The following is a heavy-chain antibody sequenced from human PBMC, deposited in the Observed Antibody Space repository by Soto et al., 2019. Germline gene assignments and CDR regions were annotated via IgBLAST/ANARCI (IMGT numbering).Heavy chain of an antibody. D-gene: IGHD6-13*01. CDR1: GYTFTSYG. CDR2: ISAYNGNT. J-gene: IGHJ4*02. Sequence: VASVKVSCKASGYTFTSYGISWVRQAPGQGLEWMGWISAYNGNTNYAQKLQGRVTMTTDTSTSTAYMELRSLRSDDTAVYYCAAAAAGTRRLGYWGQGTLVTVSS. CDR3: AAAAAGTRRLGY. V-gene: IGHV1-18*04.